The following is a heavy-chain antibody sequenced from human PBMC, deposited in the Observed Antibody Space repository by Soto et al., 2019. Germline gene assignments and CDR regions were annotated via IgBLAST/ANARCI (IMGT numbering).Heavy chain of an antibody. D-gene: IGHD4-17*01. CDR3: ARWDDYGASDQYHFDH. V-gene: IGHV1-18*01. CDR2: TSIYNGHT. CDR1: GYTFTASG. Sequence: ASVKVSCKASGYTFTASGISWVRQALGQGLEWMGWTSIYNGHTEYSPKFLGRVVMTTDTSADTAYLELRSLRPDDAALYYCARWDDYGASDQYHFDHWGQGTLVTVSS. J-gene: IGHJ4*02.